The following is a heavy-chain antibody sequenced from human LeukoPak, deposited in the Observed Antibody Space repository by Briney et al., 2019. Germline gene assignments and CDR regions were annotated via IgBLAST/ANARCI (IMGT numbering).Heavy chain of an antibody. D-gene: IGHD2/OR15-2a*01. V-gene: IGHV4-39*07. J-gene: IGHJ3*01. Sequence: SETLSLTCTVSGGSISSYYWGWIHQPPGRGLEWIGTIYYSGSTYYNPSLRSRVTMSLDTSKNQFSLTLSSVTAADTAVYYCAAGFEVSYEIFNAFALWGQGTLVTVSS. CDR1: GGSISSYY. CDR3: AAGFEVSYEIFNAFAL. CDR2: IYYSGST.